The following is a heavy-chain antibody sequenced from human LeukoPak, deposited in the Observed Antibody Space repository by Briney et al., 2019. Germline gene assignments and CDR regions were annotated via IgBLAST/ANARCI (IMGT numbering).Heavy chain of an antibody. CDR2: MNPNSGNT. V-gene: IGHV1-8*01. CDR3: ARGNANYGDYYFDS. J-gene: IGHJ4*02. D-gene: IGHD4-17*01. CDR1: GYTFTSYD. Sequence: ASVRVSCKASGYTFTSYDINWVRQAAGQGLEWMGWMNPNSGNTGYAQKFQDRFTITSNTSISTAYMELSSLRSEDTAVYYCARGNANYGDYYFDSWGQGTLVTVSS.